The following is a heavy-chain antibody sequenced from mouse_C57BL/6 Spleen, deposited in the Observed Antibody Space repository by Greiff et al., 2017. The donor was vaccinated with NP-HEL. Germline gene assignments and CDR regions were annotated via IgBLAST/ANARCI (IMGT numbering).Heavy chain of an antibody. D-gene: IGHD2-3*01. CDR3: ARRDGYYPAWFAY. CDR2: ISSGSSTI. Sequence: EVQVVESGGGLVKPGGSLKLSCAASGFTFSDYGMHWVRQAPEKGLEWVAYISSGSSTIYYADTVKGRFTISRDNAKNTLFLQMTSLRSEDTAMYYCARRDGYYPAWFAYWGQGTLVTVSA. J-gene: IGHJ3*01. V-gene: IGHV5-17*01. CDR1: GFTFSDYG.